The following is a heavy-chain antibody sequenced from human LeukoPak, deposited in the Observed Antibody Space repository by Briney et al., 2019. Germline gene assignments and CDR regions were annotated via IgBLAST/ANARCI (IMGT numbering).Heavy chain of an antibody. CDR3: AREYSSSSGPFDY. Sequence: ASVKVSCKASGYTFTNYAMHWVRQAPGQRLEWMGWINAGNGNTKYSQKFQGRVTITRDTSASTAYMELSSLRSEDTAVYYCAREYSSSSGPFDYWGQGTLVTVSS. V-gene: IGHV1-3*01. J-gene: IGHJ4*02. CDR1: GYTFTNYA. CDR2: INAGNGNT. D-gene: IGHD6-6*01.